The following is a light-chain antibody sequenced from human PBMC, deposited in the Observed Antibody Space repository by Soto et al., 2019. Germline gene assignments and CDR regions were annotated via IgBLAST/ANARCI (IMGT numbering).Light chain of an antibody. Sequence: DIQMTQSPSTLSGSVGDRVTITCRASQGISGYLAWYQQQPGKAPKLVIDIASTLQSGVPSRFSGSGSGTEFTLTITSLQPEDVATYXXXXXXSYPLTFGGGTKVDIK. CDR1: QGISGY. J-gene: IGKJ4*01. CDR2: IAS. V-gene: IGKV1-9*01. CDR3: XXXXSYPLT.